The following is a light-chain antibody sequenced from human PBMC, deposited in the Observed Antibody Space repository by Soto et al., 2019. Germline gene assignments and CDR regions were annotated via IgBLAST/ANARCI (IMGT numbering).Light chain of an antibody. CDR1: QVLLHSSNNKDF. J-gene: IGKJ1*01. CDR3: QQYYSSPRT. CDR2: WAS. Sequence: DIVMRQSPDSLALSLGERATINCKSSQVLLHSSNNKDFLAWYQQKPGQAPKLLIYWASTRGSGVPDRFSGSGSGTDFTLTISDLQAEDVAVYYCQQYYSSPRTFGQGTAVEI. V-gene: IGKV4-1*01.